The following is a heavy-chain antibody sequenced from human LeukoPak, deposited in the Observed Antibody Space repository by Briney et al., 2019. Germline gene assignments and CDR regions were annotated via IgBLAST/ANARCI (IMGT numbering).Heavy chain of an antibody. CDR3: ARRDGRD. D-gene: IGHD5-24*01. V-gene: IGHV4-39*01. Sequence: SETLSLTCTVSGGSISSSSYYWGWIRQPPGKGLEWIGSIYYSGSTYYNPSLKSRVTISVDTSKNQFSLKLSSVTAADMAVYYCARRDGRDWGQGTLVTVSS. CDR2: IYYSGST. J-gene: IGHJ4*02. CDR1: GGSISSSSYY.